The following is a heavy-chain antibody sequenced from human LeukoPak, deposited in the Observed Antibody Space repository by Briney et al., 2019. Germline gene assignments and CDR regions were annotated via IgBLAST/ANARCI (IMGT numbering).Heavy chain of an antibody. CDR1: GVSIRSYY. V-gene: IGHV4-59*08. D-gene: IGHD3-10*01. CDR2: IYYSGST. CDR3: ARYYGAGSYSAYYYFGTDV. Sequence: SETLSLTCTVSGVSIRSYYWSWIRQSPGKGLEWIGYIYYSGSTNHNPSLKSRVTISVDTSKNQFSLRLSSVPAADTAVYYCARYYGAGSYSAYYYFGTDVWGQGTTVTVSS. J-gene: IGHJ6*02.